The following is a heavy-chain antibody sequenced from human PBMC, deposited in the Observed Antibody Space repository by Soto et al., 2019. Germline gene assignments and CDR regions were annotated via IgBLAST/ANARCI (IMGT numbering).Heavy chain of an antibody. CDR2: IYYTETT. J-gene: IGHJ4*02. V-gene: IGHV4-59*01. CDR1: GGSISSYY. CDR3: AGGDGSGSYSASYVY. D-gene: IGHD3-10*01. Sequence: SETLSLTCTVSGGSISSYYWSWIRQPPGKGLEWIGYIYYTETTSYNPSLKSRVTISVDTSKNQFSLKLSSVNAADTALYYCAGGDGSGSYSASYVYWGQGTLVTVAS.